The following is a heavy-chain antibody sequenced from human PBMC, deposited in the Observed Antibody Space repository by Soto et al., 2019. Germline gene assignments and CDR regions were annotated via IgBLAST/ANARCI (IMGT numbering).Heavy chain of an antibody. J-gene: IGHJ6*03. D-gene: IGHD6-13*01. CDR1: GGSISSSSYY. CDR2: IYYSGST. CDR3: ARLIAATARYYYYYYYMDV. V-gene: IGHV4-39*01. Sequence: SETLSLTCTVSGGSISSSSYYWGWILHPPGKGLEWIGSIYYSGSTYYNPSLKSRVTISVDTSKNQFSLKLSSVTAADTAVYYCARLIAATARYYYYYYYMDVWGKGTTVTVSS.